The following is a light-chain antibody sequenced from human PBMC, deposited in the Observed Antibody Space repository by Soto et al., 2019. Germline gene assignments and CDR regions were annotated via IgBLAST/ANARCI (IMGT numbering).Light chain of an antibody. CDR1: SSNIGSNT. CDR3: ATWDDSLNGPV. J-gene: IGLJ7*01. CDR2: NNN. V-gene: IGLV1-44*01. Sequence: QSVLTQPPSASGTPGQRVTISCSGSSSNIGSNTANWYQHLPGTAPKLLIYNNNQRPSGVPDRFSGSKSGTSASLAISGLQSEDEADYYCATWDDSLNGPVFGGGTQLTVL.